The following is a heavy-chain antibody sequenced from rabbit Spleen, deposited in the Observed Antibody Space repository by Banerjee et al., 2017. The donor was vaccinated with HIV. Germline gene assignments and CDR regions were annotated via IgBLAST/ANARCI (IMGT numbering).Heavy chain of an antibody. V-gene: IGHV1S45*01. D-gene: IGHD1-1*01. Sequence: QEQLKETGGGLVQPGGSLTLTCTASGFSFSSSYWICWVRQAPGKGLELIACIYADYGSTDYASWAKGRFTISKTSSTTVTLQMTSLTVADTATYFCARDTSSSFSSYGMDLWGPGTLVTVS. CDR3: ARDTSSSFSSYGMDL. J-gene: IGHJ6*01. CDR1: GFSFSSSYW. CDR2: IYADYGST.